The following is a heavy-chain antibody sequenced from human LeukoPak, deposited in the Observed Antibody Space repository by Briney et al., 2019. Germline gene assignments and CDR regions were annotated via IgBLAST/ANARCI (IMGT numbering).Heavy chain of an antibody. CDR1: GGSISSSSYY. CDR2: IYYSGST. V-gene: IGHV4-39*01. D-gene: IGHD6-13*01. J-gene: IGHJ1*01. CDR3: ARGLGGSWYREYFQH. Sequence: SETLSLTCTVSGGSISSSSYYWGWIRQPPGKGLEWIGSIYYSGSTYYNPSLKSRVTISVDTSKNQFSLKLSSVTAADTAVYYCARGLGGSWYREYFQHWGQGTLVTVSS.